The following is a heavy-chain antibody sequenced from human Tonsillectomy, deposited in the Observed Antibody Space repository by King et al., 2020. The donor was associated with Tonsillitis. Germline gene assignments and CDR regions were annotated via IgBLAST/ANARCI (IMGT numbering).Heavy chain of an antibody. CDR2: IGKVGDT. Sequence: QLVQSGGGLVQPGGSLRLSCAASGFTFSGYDMHWVRQATGKGLEWVAGIGKVGDTYYPGSVKGRFTISRENAKKSLYLEVNTLRAEDTAVYYCARGREALVFYYYYMDVWAKGPRSPSP. J-gene: IGHJ6*03. CDR3: ARGREALVFYYYYMDV. V-gene: IGHV3-13*01. CDR1: GFTFSGYD. D-gene: IGHD2-8*02.